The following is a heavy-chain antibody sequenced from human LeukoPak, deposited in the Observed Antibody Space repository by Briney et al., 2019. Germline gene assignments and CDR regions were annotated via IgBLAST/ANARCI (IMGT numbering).Heavy chain of an antibody. CDR3: ARLTSCDTSKRGFDY. Sequence: NPSETLSLTCTVSGGSISSSSHYWGWIRQPPGKGLEWIGTVFYSGSTYYTPSLKSRVTISVDTFKNQFSLKLTSVTAADTAVYYCARLTSCDTSKRGFDYWGQGTLVTVSS. CDR2: VFYSGST. J-gene: IGHJ4*02. CDR1: GGSISSSSHY. D-gene: IGHD3-22*01. V-gene: IGHV4-39*01.